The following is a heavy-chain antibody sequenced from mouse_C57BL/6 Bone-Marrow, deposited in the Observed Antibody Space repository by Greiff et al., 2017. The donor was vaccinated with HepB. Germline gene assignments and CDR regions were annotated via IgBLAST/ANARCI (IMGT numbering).Heavy chain of an antibody. CDR3: ARSGGLRDYFDY. V-gene: IGHV1-69*01. D-gene: IGHD2-4*01. CDR2: IDPSDSYT. Sequence: QVQLKQPGAELVMPGASVKLSCKASGYTFASYWMHWVKQRPGQGLEWIGEIDPSDSYTNYNQKFKGKSTLTVDKSSSTAYMQLSSLTSEDSAVYYCARSGGLRDYFDYWGQGTTLTVSS. J-gene: IGHJ2*01. CDR1: GYTFASYW.